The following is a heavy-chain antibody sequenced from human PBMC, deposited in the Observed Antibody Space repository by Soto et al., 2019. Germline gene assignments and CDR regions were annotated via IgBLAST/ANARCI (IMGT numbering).Heavy chain of an antibody. J-gene: IGHJ4*02. CDR3: AREEYELSPSGFDY. CDR2: MLTNEST. D-gene: IGHD1-7*01. CDR1: GGSITGFY. Sequence: QVQLQESGPGLVKPSETLFLTCTFSGGSITGFYWRWIRQSAGKGLAWMGRMLTNESTKYNPSLERRVSMSIDMSKHQFSLKLRSVTAADTTVYYCAREEYELSPSGFDYWGQGTLVTVSS. V-gene: IGHV4-4*07.